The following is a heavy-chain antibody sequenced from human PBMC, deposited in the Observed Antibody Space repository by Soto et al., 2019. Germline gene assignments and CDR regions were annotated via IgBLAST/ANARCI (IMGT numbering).Heavy chain of an antibody. Sequence: SQTLSLTCAISGDSVSSNSAAWNWIRQSPSRGLEWLGRTYYRSKWYNDYAVSVKSRITINPDTSKNQFSLQLNSVTPDDTAVYYCARDLGAYYYDSSAIATIDYWGQGTLVTVSS. CDR1: GDSVSSNSAA. J-gene: IGHJ4*02. CDR2: TYYRSKWYN. D-gene: IGHD3-22*01. CDR3: ARDLGAYYYDSSAIATIDY. V-gene: IGHV6-1*01.